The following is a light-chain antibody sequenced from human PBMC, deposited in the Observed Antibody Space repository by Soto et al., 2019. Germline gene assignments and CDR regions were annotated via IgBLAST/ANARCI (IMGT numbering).Light chain of an antibody. V-gene: IGLV1-51*01. J-gene: IGLJ1*01. CDR1: SSNIGNNY. CDR3: GTWDSSLSALYV. CDR2: DNN. Sequence: QSALTQPPSVSAAPGQKVTISCSGSSSNIGNNYVSWYQQLPGTAPKLLIYDNNKRPSGIPDRFSGSKSGTSATLGITGLQTGEEADYYCGTWDSSLSALYVFGTGTKVTVL.